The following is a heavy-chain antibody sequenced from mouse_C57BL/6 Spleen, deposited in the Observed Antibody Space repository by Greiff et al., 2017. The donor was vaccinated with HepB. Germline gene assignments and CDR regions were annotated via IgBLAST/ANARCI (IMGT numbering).Heavy chain of an antibody. CDR2: INPSTGGT. CDR1: GYSFTGYY. CDR3: ARDYYGSHAMDY. D-gene: IGHD1-1*01. Sequence: VQLQQSGPELVKPGASVKISCKASGYSFTGYYMNWVKQSPEKSLEWIGEINPSTGGTTYNQKFKAKATLTVDKYSSTAYMQLKSLTSEDSAVYYCARDYYGSHAMDYWGQGTSVTVSS. V-gene: IGHV1-42*01. J-gene: IGHJ4*01.